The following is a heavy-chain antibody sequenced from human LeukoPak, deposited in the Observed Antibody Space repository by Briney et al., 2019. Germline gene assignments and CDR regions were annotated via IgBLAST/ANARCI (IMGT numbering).Heavy chain of an antibody. D-gene: IGHD6-19*01. CDR2: INHSGST. CDR1: GGSFSGYY. J-gene: IGHJ4*02. V-gene: IGHV4-34*01. Sequence: SETLSLTCAVYGGSFSGYYWSWIRQPPGKGLEWIGEINHSGSTNYNPSLKSRVTISVDTSKNQFSLKLSSVTAADTAVYYCAREKTIAVAGIFDYWGQGTLVTVSS. CDR3: AREKTIAVAGIFDY.